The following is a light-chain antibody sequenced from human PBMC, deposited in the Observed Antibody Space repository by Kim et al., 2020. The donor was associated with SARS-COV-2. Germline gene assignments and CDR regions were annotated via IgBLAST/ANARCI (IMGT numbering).Light chain of an antibody. CDR1: QGISSY. CDR2: AAS. Sequence: SATTGDRVTITCRASQGISSYLAWYQQKPGKAPKLLIYAASTLRSGVPSRVSGSGTGTDFTLTISCLQSEDFATYYWQQYYSYPYTFGPGTKLEI. CDR3: QQYYSYPYT. V-gene: IGKV1-8*01. J-gene: IGKJ2*01.